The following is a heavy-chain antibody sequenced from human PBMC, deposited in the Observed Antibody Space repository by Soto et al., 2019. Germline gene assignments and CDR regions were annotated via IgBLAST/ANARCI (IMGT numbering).Heavy chain of an antibody. CDR3: ARKLPGHGVKYIDF. Sequence: SPTLSLTCAISGDSVSSNSAAWNWIRQSPSRGLEWLGRTYYRSKWFNDHAISGKSRIAINPDTSKNHFSLQLNSVTPDDTAVYYCARKLPGHGVKYIDFWGQVTLVTVSS. CDR1: GDSVSSNSAA. CDR2: TYYRSKWFN. D-gene: IGHD3-10*01. J-gene: IGHJ4*02. V-gene: IGHV6-1*01.